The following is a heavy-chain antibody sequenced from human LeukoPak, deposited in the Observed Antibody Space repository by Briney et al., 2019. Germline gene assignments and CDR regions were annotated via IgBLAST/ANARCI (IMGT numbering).Heavy chain of an antibody. CDR2: MFYSGST. D-gene: IGHD5-12*01. CDR3: ARHKSGYDWHDP. Sequence: SETLSLTCTVAGDSISSSSYCWAWIRQSPGKGLEWIGCMFYSGSTLYNPSLKSRVTISVDTSRNYFSLRLNSVTAADTAQYYCARHKSGYDWHDPWGQGTLVTVSS. CDR1: GDSISSSSYC. J-gene: IGHJ5*02. V-gene: IGHV4-39*01.